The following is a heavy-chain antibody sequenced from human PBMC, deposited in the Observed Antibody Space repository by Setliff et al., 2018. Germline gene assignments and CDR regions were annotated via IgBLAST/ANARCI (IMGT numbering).Heavy chain of an antibody. CDR3: ADAGSAKGLDI. V-gene: IGHV3-49*04. CDR2: IRSKAYGGTT. Sequence: HPGGSLRLSCTASGFTFGDYAMSWVRQAPGKGLEWVGFIRSKAYGGTTEYAASVKGRFTISRDDSKNTLYLQMDSLKTDDTAVYYCADAGSAKGLDIWGQGTTVTVSS. J-gene: IGHJ6*02. D-gene: IGHD6-19*01. CDR1: GFTFGDYA.